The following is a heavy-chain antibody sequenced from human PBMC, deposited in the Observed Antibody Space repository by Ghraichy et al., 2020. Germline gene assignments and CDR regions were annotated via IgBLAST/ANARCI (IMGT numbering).Heavy chain of an antibody. Sequence: GESLNISCAASGFTFSSYAMSWVRQAPGKGLEWVSAISVCGGSKYYADSVKGRFTISRDNSKNTLYLQMNSLRAEDTAVYYCASAYSSSWYQYYYGMDVWGQGTTVTVSS. CDR2: ISVCGGSK. CDR3: ASAYSSSWYQYYYGMDV. J-gene: IGHJ6*02. CDR1: GFTFSSYA. V-gene: IGHV3-23*01. D-gene: IGHD6-13*01.